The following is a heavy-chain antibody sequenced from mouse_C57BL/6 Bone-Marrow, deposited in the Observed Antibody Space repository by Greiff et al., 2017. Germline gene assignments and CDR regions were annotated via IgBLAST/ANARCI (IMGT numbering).Heavy chain of an antibody. D-gene: IGHD1-1*01. CDR1: GYTFTSYW. Sequence: QVQLQQPGAELVKPGASVKLSCKASGYTFTSYWMQWVKQRPGQGLEWIGEIDPSDSYTNYNQKFKGKATLPVDTSSSTAYMQLSSLTSEGAAVYYCARVPVTTVVHFDDWGQGTTLTVTS. V-gene: IGHV1-50*01. CDR2: IDPSDSYT. J-gene: IGHJ2*01. CDR3: ARVPVTTVVHFDD.